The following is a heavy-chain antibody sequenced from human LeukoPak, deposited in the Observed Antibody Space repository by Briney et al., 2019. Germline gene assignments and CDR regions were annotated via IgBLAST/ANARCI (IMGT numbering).Heavy chain of an antibody. CDR1: GYTFTGHY. J-gene: IGHJ1*01. Sequence: GASVKVSCKASGYTFTGHYMHWVRQAPGQGLEWMGWINPKSGGTNYAQKFKGRVTMTRDTSISTAYMQLSSLTSDDTAVYYCARAGDFGDRYFQHWGQGTLVTVPS. D-gene: IGHD4-17*01. CDR3: ARAGDFGDRYFQH. CDR2: INPKSGGT. V-gene: IGHV1-2*02.